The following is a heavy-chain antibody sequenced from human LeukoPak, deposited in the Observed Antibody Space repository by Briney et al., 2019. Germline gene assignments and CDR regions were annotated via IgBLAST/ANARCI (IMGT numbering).Heavy chain of an antibody. Sequence: GGSLRLSCAASGFTFSRHWMHWVRQAPGKGLEWVSLISYDGATSFYADSMKGRFTVSRDNSNNTLYLHLSGLKTEDTAIYYCARTSGREKNFDFWGQGTLVTVSP. J-gene: IGHJ4*02. V-gene: IGHV3-30-3*01. D-gene: IGHD1-26*01. CDR2: ISYDGATS. CDR1: GFTFSRHW. CDR3: ARTSGREKNFDF.